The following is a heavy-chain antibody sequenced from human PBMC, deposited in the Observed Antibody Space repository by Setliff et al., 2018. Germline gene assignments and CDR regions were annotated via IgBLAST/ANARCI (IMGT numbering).Heavy chain of an antibody. J-gene: IGHJ3*02. V-gene: IGHV3-33*01. CDR1: GFTLSDYA. CDR2: VWYGGSNE. CDR3: IRDTSGGDAFDI. Sequence: PGGSLRLSCAASGFTLSDYAMHWVRQAPGKGLEWGAVVWYGGSNEYYADSVKGRFTISRDNFKNTLYLQMNSLRAEDTAVYYCIRDTSGGDAFDIWGQGTMVTVSS. D-gene: IGHD6-19*01.